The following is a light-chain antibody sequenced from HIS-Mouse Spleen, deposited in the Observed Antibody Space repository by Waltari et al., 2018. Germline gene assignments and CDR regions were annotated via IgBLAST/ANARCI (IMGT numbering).Light chain of an antibody. CDR1: ALPKQY. Sequence: SYELTQPPSVSVSPGQTARITCSGDALPKQYAYWYQQKSGQAPVLGIYEDSKRPSGIPERVSGSSSGTRATLTIRGAQVEDEADYYCYSTDSSGNHRVFGGGTKLTVL. J-gene: IGLJ2*01. CDR2: EDS. CDR3: YSTDSSGNHRV. V-gene: IGLV3-10*01.